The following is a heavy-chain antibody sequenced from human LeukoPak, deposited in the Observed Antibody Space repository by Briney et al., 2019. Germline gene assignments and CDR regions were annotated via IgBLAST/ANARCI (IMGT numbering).Heavy chain of an antibody. CDR3: ARGELARRFDD. D-gene: IGHD3-10*01. Sequence: GSLRLSCEAAGFTVSNNYMRWVREAQGEGLEYVSVIYSGGTTYYTDSVKGRFTISRDNSENTLYLQMNSLRAEDTAVYYCARGELARRFDDWGQGTLVTVSS. V-gene: IGHV3-66*02. CDR2: IYSGGTT. CDR1: GFTVSNNY. J-gene: IGHJ4*02.